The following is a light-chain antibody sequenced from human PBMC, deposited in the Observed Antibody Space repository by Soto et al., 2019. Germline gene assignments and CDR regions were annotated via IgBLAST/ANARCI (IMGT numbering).Light chain of an antibody. CDR1: QSISSY. V-gene: IGKV3-11*01. CDR2: DAS. Sequence: EIVLTQSPATLSLSPGVRATLSCRASQSISSYLAWYQQKPGQAPRLLIYDASNRATGIPARFSGGGTGTDFTLTICSLEPEDFAVYHCQQRSNWPPTFGGGTKVEIK. CDR3: QQRSNWPPT. J-gene: IGKJ4*01.